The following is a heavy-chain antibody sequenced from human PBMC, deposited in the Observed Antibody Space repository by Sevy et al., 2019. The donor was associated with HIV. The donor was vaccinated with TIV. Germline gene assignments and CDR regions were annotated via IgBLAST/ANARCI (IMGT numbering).Heavy chain of an antibody. D-gene: IGHD5-18*01. CDR1: GGSISSYY. CDR2: IYYSGST. V-gene: IGHV4-59*12. Sequence: SETLSLTCTVSGGSISSYYWSWIRQPPGKGLEWIGYIYYSGSTNYNPSLKSRVTISVDTSKNQFSLNLGSVTAADTAVYYCARTAAMVIGRGGFDYWGQGTLVTVSS. CDR3: ARTAAMVIGRGGFDY. J-gene: IGHJ4*02.